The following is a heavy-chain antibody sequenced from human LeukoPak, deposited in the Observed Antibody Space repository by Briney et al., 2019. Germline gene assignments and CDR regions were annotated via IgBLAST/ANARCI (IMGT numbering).Heavy chain of an antibody. J-gene: IGHJ4*02. CDR2: ISGYTGNT. D-gene: IGHD5-24*01. V-gene: IGHV1-18*01. CDR3: ARGWRSVQSNQISPFDS. CDR1: GYTFTDYG. Sequence: GASVKVSCKASGYTFTDYGIGWVRQAPGQGLGWLGWISGYTGNTNYEQNLQGRATMTTDTATSTAYMELRSLTSDDTAVYYCARGWRSVQSNQISPFDSWGLGTLVTVSS.